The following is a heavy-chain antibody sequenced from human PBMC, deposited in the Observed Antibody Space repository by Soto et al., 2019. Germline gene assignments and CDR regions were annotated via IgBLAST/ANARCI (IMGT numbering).Heavy chain of an antibody. D-gene: IGHD4-17*01. Sequence: EVQLLESGGGLVQPGGSLRLSCAASGFSFSDYAMSWVRQAPGKGLEWVSAISGSGGSTYYADSVKGRFTISRDNSKNTVYLQMNSLRAEDTAVYYCAKGRYGDYGWFDPWGQGTLVTVSS. J-gene: IGHJ5*02. CDR2: ISGSGGST. CDR3: AKGRYGDYGWFDP. CDR1: GFSFSDYA. V-gene: IGHV3-23*01.